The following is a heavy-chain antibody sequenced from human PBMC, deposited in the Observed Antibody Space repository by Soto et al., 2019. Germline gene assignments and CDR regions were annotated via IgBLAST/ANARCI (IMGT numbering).Heavy chain of an antibody. D-gene: IGHD5-12*01. CDR3: AKDRRDGYKSTYYFDY. CDR1: GFTFSSYA. V-gene: IGHV3-23*01. CDR2: ISGSGGST. Sequence: GGSLRLSCAASGFTFSSYAMSWVRQAPGKGLEWVSAISGSGGSTYYADSVKGWFTISRDNSKNTLYLQMNSLRAEDTAVYYCAKDRRDGYKSTYYFDYWGQGTLVTVSS. J-gene: IGHJ4*02.